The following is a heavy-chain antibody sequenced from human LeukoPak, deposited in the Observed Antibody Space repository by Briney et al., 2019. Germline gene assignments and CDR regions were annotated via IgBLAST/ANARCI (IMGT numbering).Heavy chain of an antibody. CDR1: GGSISSYY. Sequence: PSETLSLTCSVSGGSISSYYWRWIRQPAGKGLGWIGRIYTSGSTNYNPSLKSRVTMSVDTSKTQSSLRLSSVTAADTAVYYCARNWYFDLWGRGTLVTVSS. CDR3: ARNWYFDL. V-gene: IGHV4-4*07. CDR2: IYTSGST. J-gene: IGHJ2*01.